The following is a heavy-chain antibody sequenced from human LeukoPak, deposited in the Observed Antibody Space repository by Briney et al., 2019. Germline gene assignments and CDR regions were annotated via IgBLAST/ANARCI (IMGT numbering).Heavy chain of an antibody. CDR3: ASTVRYFDWLLSY. Sequence: SQTLSLXCTVSGGSISSGSYYWSWIRQPAGKGLEWIGRIYTSGITNYNPSLKSRVTISVDTSKNQFSLKLSSVTAADTAVYYCASTVRYFDWLLSYWGQGTLVTVSS. D-gene: IGHD3-9*01. J-gene: IGHJ4*02. CDR2: IYTSGIT. V-gene: IGHV4-61*02. CDR1: GGSISSGSYY.